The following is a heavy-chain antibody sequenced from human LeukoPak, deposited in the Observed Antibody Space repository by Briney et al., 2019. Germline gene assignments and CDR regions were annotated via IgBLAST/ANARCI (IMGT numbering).Heavy chain of an antibody. J-gene: IGHJ6*04. V-gene: IGHV3-48*03. Sequence: GGSLRLSCAASGFTFSSYEMNWVRQAPGKGLEWVSYISRSGSTIYYADSVKGRFTISRANAKNSLYLQMNSLRAEDTALYYCARDENGMDVWGKGTTVTVSS. CDR3: ARDENGMDV. CDR2: ISRSGSTI. CDR1: GFTFSSYE.